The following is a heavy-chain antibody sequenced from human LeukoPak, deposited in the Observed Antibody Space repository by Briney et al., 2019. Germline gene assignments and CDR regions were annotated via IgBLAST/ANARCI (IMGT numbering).Heavy chain of an antibody. J-gene: IGHJ4*02. CDR2: ISYDGSNK. V-gene: IGHV3-30-3*01. CDR1: GFTFSSYA. Sequence: GRSLRLSCAASGFTFSSYAMHWVRQAPGKGLEWVAVISYDGSNKYYADSVKGRFTISRDNSKNTLYLQMNSLRAEDTAVYYCAKGAMAGTGDYFDYWGQGTLVTVSS. CDR3: AKGAMAGTGDYFDY. D-gene: IGHD6-19*01.